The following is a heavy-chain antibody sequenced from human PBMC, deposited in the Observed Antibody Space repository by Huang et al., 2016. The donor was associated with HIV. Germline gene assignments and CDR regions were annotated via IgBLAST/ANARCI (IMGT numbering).Heavy chain of an antibody. D-gene: IGHD5-18*01. CDR2: IYYSGTT. J-gene: IGHJ4*02. CDR1: GRSISSGVHY. Sequence: QVQLQESGPGLVKPSQTLSLTCSVSGRSISSGVHYWSWIRRSPGRGLEGIGCIYYSGTTSYNPSLKSRVSISVATSKNQFSLKLTSVTAADTAVYYCARGLWAMVEGSFYFDYWGQGTLVTVSS. CDR3: ARGLWAMVEGSFYFDY. V-gene: IGHV4-30-4*08.